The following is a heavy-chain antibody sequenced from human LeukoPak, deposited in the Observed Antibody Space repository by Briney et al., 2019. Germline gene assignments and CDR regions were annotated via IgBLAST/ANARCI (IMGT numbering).Heavy chain of an antibody. CDR2: ISGSGGST. D-gene: IGHD6-19*01. V-gene: IGHV3-23*01. CDR3: ARRQWLVSVAWFDP. CDR1: GFTFSSYA. Sequence: QAGGSLRLSCAASGFTFSSYAMSWVRQAPGKGLEWVSAISGSGGSTYYADSVKGRFTISRDNSKNTLYLQMNSLRAEDTAVYYCARRQWLVSVAWFDPWGKGTLVTVSS. J-gene: IGHJ5*02.